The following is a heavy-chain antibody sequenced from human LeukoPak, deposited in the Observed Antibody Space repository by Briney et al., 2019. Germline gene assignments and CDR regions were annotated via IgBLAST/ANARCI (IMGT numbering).Heavy chain of an antibody. Sequence: GASVKVSCKASGYTFTSYDINWVRQATGQGLEWMGWMIPNSGNTGYAQKFQGRVTMTRNTSISTAYMELSSLRSEDTAVYYCATYSGSYYPPFDYWGQGTLVTVSS. CDR2: MIPNSGNT. CDR1: GYTFTSYD. V-gene: IGHV1-8*01. J-gene: IGHJ4*02. D-gene: IGHD1-26*01. CDR3: ATYSGSYYPPFDY.